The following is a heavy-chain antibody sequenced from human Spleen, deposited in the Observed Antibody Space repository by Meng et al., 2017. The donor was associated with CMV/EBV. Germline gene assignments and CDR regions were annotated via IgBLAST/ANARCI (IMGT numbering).Heavy chain of an antibody. CDR2: IKDDGNEK. CDR3: AREVYDFWSGSYSHFDY. J-gene: IGHJ4*02. Sequence: SGFTFSNYWMTWVRQAPGKGLEWVANIKDDGNEKYYVDSVRDRFTISRDNARNSLYLHMDSLRAEDTAVYSCAREVYDFWSGSYSHFDYWGQGTLVTVSS. V-gene: IGHV3-7*01. D-gene: IGHD3-3*01. CDR1: GFTFSNYW.